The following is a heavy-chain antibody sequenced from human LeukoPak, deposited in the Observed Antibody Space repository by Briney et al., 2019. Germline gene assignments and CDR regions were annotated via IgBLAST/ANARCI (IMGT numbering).Heavy chain of an antibody. J-gene: IGHJ4*02. D-gene: IGHD6-25*01. CDR2: ISYDGSNK. Sequence: QPGRSLRLSCAASGFTFGSYAMHWVRQAPGKGLEWVAVISYDGSNKYYADSVKGRFTISRDNSKNTLYLQMNSLRAEDTAVYYCASIRIAAGDFDYWGQGTLVTVSS. CDR3: ASIRIAAGDFDY. CDR1: GFTFGSYA. V-gene: IGHV3-30*04.